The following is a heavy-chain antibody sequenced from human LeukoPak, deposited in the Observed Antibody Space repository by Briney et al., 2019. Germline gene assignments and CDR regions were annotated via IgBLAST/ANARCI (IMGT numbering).Heavy chain of an antibody. CDR3: ARAGHDSSGYPYGMDV. Sequence: TSETLSLTCTVSGGSISSGDYYWSWIRQPPGKGLEWIGYIYYSGSTNYNPSLKSRVTISVDTSKNQFSLKLSSVTAADTAVYYCARAGHDSSGYPYGMDVWGQGTTVTVSS. J-gene: IGHJ6*02. CDR2: IYYSGST. CDR1: GGSISSGDYY. D-gene: IGHD3-22*01. V-gene: IGHV4-61*08.